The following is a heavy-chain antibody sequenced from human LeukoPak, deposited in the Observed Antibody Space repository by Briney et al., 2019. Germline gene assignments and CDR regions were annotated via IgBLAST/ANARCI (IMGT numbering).Heavy chain of an antibody. Sequence: SETLSLTCTVSGGSISNYYWSWIRQPAGKGLEWIGRIYTSGSTNYNPSLKSRVTMSVDTSKNQFSLKLSSVTAADTAVYYCASSNYYDSSGDYRVWGQGTLVTVSS. J-gene: IGHJ4*02. D-gene: IGHD3-22*01. V-gene: IGHV4-4*07. CDR1: GGSISNYY. CDR3: ASSNYYDSSGDYRV. CDR2: IYTSGST.